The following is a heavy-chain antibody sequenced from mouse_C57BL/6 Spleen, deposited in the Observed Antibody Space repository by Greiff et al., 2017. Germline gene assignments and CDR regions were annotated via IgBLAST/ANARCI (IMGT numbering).Heavy chain of an antibody. CDR2: IYPSDSET. CDR1: GYTFTSYW. V-gene: IGHV1-61*01. D-gene: IGHD1-1*01. J-gene: IGHJ2*01. Sequence: VQLQESGAELVRPGSSVKLSCKASGYTFTSYWMDWVKQRPGQGLEWIGNIYPSDSETHYNQKFKDKATLTVDKSSSTAYMQLSSLTSEDSAVYYCARRGYGSSSFWGQGTTLTVSS. CDR3: ARRGYGSSSF.